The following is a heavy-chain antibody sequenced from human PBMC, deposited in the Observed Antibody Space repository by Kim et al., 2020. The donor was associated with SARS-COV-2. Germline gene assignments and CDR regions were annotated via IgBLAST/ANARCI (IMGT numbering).Heavy chain of an antibody. D-gene: IGHD2-21*02. CDR2: ISSSSSTI. V-gene: IGHV3-48*02. CDR1: GFPLSDHS. J-gene: IGHJ3*02. Sequence: GGSLRLSCAASGFPLSDHSMNWVRQAPGKGLEWVAYISSSSSTIYYADSVKGRFTISRDNAKNSLYLQMNSLRDVDTAVYYCARRAYCSGDCSSSHDALDIWGPGTMVTVSS. CDR3: ARRAYCSGDCSSSHDALDI.